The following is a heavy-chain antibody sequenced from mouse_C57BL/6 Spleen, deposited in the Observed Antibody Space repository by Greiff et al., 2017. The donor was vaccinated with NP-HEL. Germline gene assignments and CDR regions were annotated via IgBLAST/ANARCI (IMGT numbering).Heavy chain of an antibody. CDR1: GYTFTSYW. Sequence: VQLQQSGAELAKPGASVKLSCKASGYTFTSYWMHWVKQRPGQGLEWIGYINPSSGYTKYNQKFKDKATLTADKSSSTAYMQLSSLTYEDSAVYYCARGWDVDVYYFDYWGQGTTLTVSS. CDR2: INPSSGYT. J-gene: IGHJ2*01. D-gene: IGHD4-1*01. V-gene: IGHV1-7*01. CDR3: ARGWDVDVYYFDY.